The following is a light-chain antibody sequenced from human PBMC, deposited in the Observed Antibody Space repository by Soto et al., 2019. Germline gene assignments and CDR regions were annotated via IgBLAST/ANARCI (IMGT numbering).Light chain of an antibody. CDR2: AAS. J-gene: IGKJ5*01. Sequence: DIQLTQSPSFVSASVGERVTITCRASQDIGRYLAWYQQKPGEAPKLLISAASTLQSGVPSRFSGSGSGTEFPFSVSFLLPELIATYYFQELYHYSSFGQGTRLE. CDR1: QDIGRY. CDR3: QELYHYSS. V-gene: IGKV1-9*01.